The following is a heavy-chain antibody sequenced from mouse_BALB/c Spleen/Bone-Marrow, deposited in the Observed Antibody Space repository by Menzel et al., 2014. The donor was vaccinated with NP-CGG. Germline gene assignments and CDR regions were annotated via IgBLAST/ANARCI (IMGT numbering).Heavy chain of an antibody. CDR2: IYPGNSGT. CDR3: TTLARTNFDY. Sequence: VQLKESGTVLARPGAAVKMSCKASGYTFSNYWMHWVKQRPGQGLEWIGTIYPGNSGTTYNQKFKGKAKLTAVTSTSTAYMDLSSLTNEDSAVYYCTTLARTNFDYRGQGTTLTVSS. V-gene: IGHV1-5*01. CDR1: GYTFSNYW. D-gene: IGHD3-1*01. J-gene: IGHJ2*01.